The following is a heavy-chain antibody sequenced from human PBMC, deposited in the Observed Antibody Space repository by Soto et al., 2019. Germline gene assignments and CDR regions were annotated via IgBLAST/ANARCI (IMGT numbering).Heavy chain of an antibody. CDR1: GGTFSSYA. Sequence: SVKVSCKASGGTFSSYAISWVRQAPGQGLEWMGGIIPIFGTANYAQKSQGRVTITADESTSTAYMELSSLRSEDTAVYYCARSQQLVDPDYYYYYYGMDVWGQGTTVTVSS. V-gene: IGHV1-69*13. CDR2: IIPIFGTA. J-gene: IGHJ6*02. CDR3: ARSQQLVDPDYYYYYYGMDV. D-gene: IGHD6-13*01.